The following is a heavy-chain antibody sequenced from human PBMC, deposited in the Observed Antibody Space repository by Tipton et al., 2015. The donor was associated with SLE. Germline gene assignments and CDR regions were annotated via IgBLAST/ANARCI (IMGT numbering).Heavy chain of an antibody. D-gene: IGHD3-3*01. J-gene: IGHJ6*03. V-gene: IGHV4-61*02. Sequence: TLSLTCAVSGASINSGTYYWNWIRHPAGKGLEWIGRIYTSGATNYSPSFESRTTISLDMSKNQFSLKLSSVTAADTAVYYCARDLAVFGVVPFNYMDIWGKGTTVTVPS. CDR3: ARDLAVFGVVPFNYMDI. CDR1: GASINSGTYY. CDR2: IYTSGAT.